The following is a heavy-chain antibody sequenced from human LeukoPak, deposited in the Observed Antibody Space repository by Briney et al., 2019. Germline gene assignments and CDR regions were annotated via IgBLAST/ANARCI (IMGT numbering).Heavy chain of an antibody. J-gene: IGHJ4*02. CDR2: IRKDGSDK. CDR3: AKDWQWSQDY. CDR1: GFTFNKNV. Sequence: PGGSLRLSRAASGFTFNKNVMHWVRQAPGKGLEWVAYIRKDGSDKYYADSVKGRFTISRDDSKNTLYLEINSLRGDDTAEYYCAKDWQWSQDYWGQGTLVTVSS. V-gene: IGHV3-30*02. D-gene: IGHD6-19*01.